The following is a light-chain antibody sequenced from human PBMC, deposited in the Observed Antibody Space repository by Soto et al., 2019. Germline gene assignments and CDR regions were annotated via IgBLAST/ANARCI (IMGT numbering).Light chain of an antibody. Sequence: EIVMMQSPATLSVSPGERATLSCRASQSVSTNLAWYQQKPGQAPRLLIYGASTRATGIPVRFSGSGSGTEFTLTISSLRSEDFAIYYCQQYDDWPPYTFGQGTKLEIK. CDR3: QQYDDWPPYT. V-gene: IGKV3-15*01. J-gene: IGKJ2*01. CDR2: GAS. CDR1: QSVSTN.